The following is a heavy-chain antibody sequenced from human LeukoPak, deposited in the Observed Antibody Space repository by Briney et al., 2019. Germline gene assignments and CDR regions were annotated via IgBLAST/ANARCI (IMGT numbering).Heavy chain of an antibody. V-gene: IGHV4-30-2*01. D-gene: IGHD3-22*01. Sequence: PSQTLSLTCAASGGSISSGGYSWIWIRQPPGKGLEWIGYIYHSGSIYYNPSLKSRVTISVDRSKNQFSLKLSSVTAADTAVYYCARVGYFDTSAYYLQYWGQGSLVTVSS. CDR1: GGSISSGGYS. CDR3: ARVGYFDTSAYYLQY. CDR2: IYHSGSI. J-gene: IGHJ4*02.